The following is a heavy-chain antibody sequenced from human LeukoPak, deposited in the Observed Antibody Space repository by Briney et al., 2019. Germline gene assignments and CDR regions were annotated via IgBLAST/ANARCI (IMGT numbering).Heavy chain of an antibody. V-gene: IGHV1-8*03. CDR1: GYTFPIYH. J-gene: IGHJ6*03. CDR2: MNPNSGNT. D-gene: IGHD3-16*01. CDR3: ARVRRGRVYRPFYYYYWDV. Sequence: TSVKAACKPSGYTFPIYHINWVRQAPGQGLEWMGGMNPNSGNTGYAQKLQGRVTITRHTSLSTAYMELSSLRAEDTAAYYCARVRRGRVYRPFYYYYWDVWGKGTRVSVSS.